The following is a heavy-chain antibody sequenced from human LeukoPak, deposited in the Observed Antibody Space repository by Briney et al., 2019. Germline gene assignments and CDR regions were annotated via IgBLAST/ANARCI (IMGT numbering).Heavy chain of an antibody. D-gene: IGHD3-9*01. V-gene: IGHV3-7*04. Sequence: PGGSLRLSCAASGFTFSSYWMSWVRQAPGKGLEWAANIKQDGSEKYYVDSVKGRFTISRDNAKNSLYLQMNSLRAEDTAVYYCARGTYTTYYDILIYYWGQGTLVTVSS. CDR2: IKQDGSEK. J-gene: IGHJ4*02. CDR1: GFTFSSYW. CDR3: ARGTYTTYYDILIYY.